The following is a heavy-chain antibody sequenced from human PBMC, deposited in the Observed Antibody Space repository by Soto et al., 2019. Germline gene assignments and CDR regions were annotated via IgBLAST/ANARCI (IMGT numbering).Heavy chain of an antibody. D-gene: IGHD3-3*01. V-gene: IGHV4-61*08. Sequence: SETLSLTCTVSGGSISSGDYYWSWIRQPPGKGLEWIGYIYYSGSTNYNPSLKSRVTISVDTSKNQFSLKLSSVTAADTAVYYCARLTFGSGMDVWGQGTTVTVSS. CDR2: IYYSGST. CDR3: ARLTFGSGMDV. CDR1: GGSISSGDYY. J-gene: IGHJ6*02.